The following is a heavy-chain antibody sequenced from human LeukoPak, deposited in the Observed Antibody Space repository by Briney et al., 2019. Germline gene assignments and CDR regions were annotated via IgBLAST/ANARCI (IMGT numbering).Heavy chain of an antibody. J-gene: IGHJ4*02. V-gene: IGHV1-2*02. Sequence: GASVKVSCKASGYTSTDYYIHWVRQAPGQGLEWMGWINPNSGGTLYAQNLQGRVAMTRDTSISTAYMELSGLRSDDTAVYYCARVHDSSGYCFDYWGQGTLVTVSS. D-gene: IGHD3-22*01. CDR1: GYTSTDYY. CDR3: ARVHDSSGYCFDY. CDR2: INPNSGGT.